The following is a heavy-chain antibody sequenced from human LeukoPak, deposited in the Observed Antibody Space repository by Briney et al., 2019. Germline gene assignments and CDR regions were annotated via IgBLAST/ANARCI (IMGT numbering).Heavy chain of an antibody. J-gene: IGHJ4*02. CDR1: GFTFSSYA. D-gene: IGHD4-17*01. CDR2: ISASGGGT. Sequence: GGSLRLSCAASGFTFSSYAMSWVRQAPGKGLEWVSSISASGGGTYYADSVKGRFTTSRDNSKNTLYLQLSSLRADDTAVYHCAKERDGDYVRYTHYWGQGTLVTVSS. V-gene: IGHV3-23*01. CDR3: AKERDGDYVRYTHY.